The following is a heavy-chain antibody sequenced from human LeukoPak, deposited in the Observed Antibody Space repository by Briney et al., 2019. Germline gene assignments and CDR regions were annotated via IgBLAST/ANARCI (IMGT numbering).Heavy chain of an antibody. V-gene: IGHV4-39*01. J-gene: IGHJ4*02. CDR3: ARLRGGRWLLEY. CDR2: IRYGGTT. CDR1: GGSITSYSYF. D-gene: IGHD4-23*01. Sequence: SETLSLTCTVSGGSITSYSYFWGWIRQPPGKDLEWIASIRYGGTTYYNPSLRSRVTISIDTSKNQFSLRLSSVTAPDTAIYYCARLRGGRWLLEYWGQGALVTVNS.